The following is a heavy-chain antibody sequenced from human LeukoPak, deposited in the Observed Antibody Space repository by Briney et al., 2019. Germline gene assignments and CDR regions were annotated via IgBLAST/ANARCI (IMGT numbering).Heavy chain of an antibody. CDR3: AKGVQLWSLDY. V-gene: IGHV3-43*01. CDR1: GFTFDDYT. J-gene: IGHJ4*01. Sequence: GGSLRLSCAASGFTFDDYTMHWVRQAPGKGLEWVSLISWDGNSTYYADSVKGRFTISRDNSKDSLYLQMNSLTSDDTALYYCAKGVQLWSLDYWGHGSLVTVSS. CDR2: ISWDGNST. D-gene: IGHD5-18*01.